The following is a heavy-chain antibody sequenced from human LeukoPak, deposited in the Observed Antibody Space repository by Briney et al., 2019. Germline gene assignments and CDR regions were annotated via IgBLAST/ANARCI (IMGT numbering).Heavy chain of an antibody. CDR3: ARWGGTLITKGPWYFDL. D-gene: IGHD2-15*01. CDR1: GYSFTTYW. V-gene: IGHV5-51*01. J-gene: IGHJ2*01. CDR2: IYLGDSDT. Sequence: GESLNISCKGSGYSFTTYWIGWVRQMPGKGLEWMGIIYLGDSDTRYSPSFQGQVTISADKSISTAYLQWSSLKASDTAMYYCARWGGTLITKGPWYFDLWGRGTLVTVSS.